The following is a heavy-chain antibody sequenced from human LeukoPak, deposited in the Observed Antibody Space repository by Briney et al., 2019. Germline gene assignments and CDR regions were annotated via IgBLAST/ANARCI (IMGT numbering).Heavy chain of an antibody. CDR3: ARRLRSRGPFDY. J-gene: IGHJ4*02. V-gene: IGHV1-8*01. CDR2: MNPNSGNT. CDR1: GYTFTSYD. Sequence: ASVKVSCKASGYTFTSYDINWVRQATGQGLEWMGWMNPNSGNTGYAQKFQGRVTMTRNTSISTAYMELSSLRSEDTAVYYCARRLRSRGPFDYWGQGTLVTVSS. D-gene: IGHD3-16*01.